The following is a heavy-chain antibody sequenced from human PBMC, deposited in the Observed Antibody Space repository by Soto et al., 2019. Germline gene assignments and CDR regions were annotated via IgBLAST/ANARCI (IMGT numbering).Heavy chain of an antibody. CDR1: GFTFSNYA. CDR3: ARDWADPYYYYGMDV. CDR2: ISGSGDTS. V-gene: IGHV3-23*01. J-gene: IGHJ6*02. Sequence: GGSLRLSCAASGFTFSNYAISWVRQAPGKGLEWVSIISGSGDTSYYADSVKGRFTISRDNSRNTLYLQMNSLRAEDTAVYYCARDWADPYYYYGMDVWGQGTTVTVS. D-gene: IGHD3-16*01.